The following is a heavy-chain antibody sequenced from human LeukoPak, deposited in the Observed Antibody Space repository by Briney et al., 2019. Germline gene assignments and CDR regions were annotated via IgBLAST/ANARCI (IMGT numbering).Heavy chain of an antibody. CDR1: GFTFSSYA. CDR2: ISGSGGST. D-gene: IGHD3-3*01. Sequence: GGSLRLSCAASGFTFSSYAMRWVRQAPGKGLEWVSSISGSGGSTYYADSVKGRFTISRDNSKNTLYLQMNNLRAEDTAVYYCAKAHRGITIFGVELDFWGQGTLVTVSS. V-gene: IGHV3-23*01. J-gene: IGHJ4*02. CDR3: AKAHRGITIFGVELDF.